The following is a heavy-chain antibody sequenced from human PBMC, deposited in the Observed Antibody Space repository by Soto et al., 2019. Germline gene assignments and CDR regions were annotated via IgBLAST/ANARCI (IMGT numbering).Heavy chain of an antibody. CDR2: IWNDGSNK. V-gene: IGHV3-33*01. J-gene: IGHJ4*02. CDR1: GFTFSSYG. D-gene: IGHD3-22*01. Sequence: QVQLVESGGGVVQPGRSLRLSCAASGFTFSSYGMHWVRQAPGKGLEWVSDIWNDGSNKYYADSVKGRFTISRDNSKNTLYLQMNSPRAEATAVYYCARESMISSYYFDYWGQGTPVTVSS. CDR3: ARESMISSYYFDY.